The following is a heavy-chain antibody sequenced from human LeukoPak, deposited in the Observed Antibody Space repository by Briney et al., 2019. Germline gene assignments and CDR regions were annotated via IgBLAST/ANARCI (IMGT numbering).Heavy chain of an antibody. CDR2: IYYSGST. CDR3: ARESTNEGFDY. D-gene: IGHD2-8*01. V-gene: IGHV4-30-4*08. J-gene: IGHJ4*02. Sequence: SETLSLTCTVSGDSIVSSSFHWAWVRQPPGKGLEWIGYIYYSGSTYYNPSLKSRVTISVDTSKNQFSLKLSSVTAADTAVYSCARESTNEGFDYWGQGTLVTVSS. CDR1: GDSIVSSSFH.